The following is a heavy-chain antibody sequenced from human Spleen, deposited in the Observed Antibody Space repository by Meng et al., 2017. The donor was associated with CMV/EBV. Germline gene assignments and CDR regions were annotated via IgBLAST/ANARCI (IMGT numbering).Heavy chain of an antibody. D-gene: IGHD4-11*01. J-gene: IGHJ4*02. Sequence: GGSLRLSCAASGLTFSSYAMSWVRQAPGKGLEWVSLIYSGGTTTYYADSVKGRFTISRDNSKNTLYLQMNSLRAEDTAVYYCAKVTTGPWYFDLWGLGTLVTVSS. CDR3: AKVTTGPWYFDL. CDR2: IYSGGTTT. V-gene: IGHV3-23*03. CDR1: GLTFSSYA.